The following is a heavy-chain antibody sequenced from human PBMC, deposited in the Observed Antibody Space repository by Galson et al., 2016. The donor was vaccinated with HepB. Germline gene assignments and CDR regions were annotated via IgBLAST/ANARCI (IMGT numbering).Heavy chain of an antibody. CDR1: GYSFLNYG. Sequence: SVKVSCKASGYSFLNYGISWVRQAPGQGLEWMGRIRTHNGNTNYAQKVQGRVTLTADTSTTTVYMELRSLRPDDTAIYYCARDWGFLGGVTQNWFGPWGQGTLVIVSS. V-gene: IGHV1-18*04. CDR3: ARDWGFLGGVTQNWFGP. J-gene: IGHJ5*02. D-gene: IGHD3-16*01. CDR2: IRTHNGNT.